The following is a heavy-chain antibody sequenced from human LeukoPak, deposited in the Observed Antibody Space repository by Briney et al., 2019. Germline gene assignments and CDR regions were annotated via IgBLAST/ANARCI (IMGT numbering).Heavy chain of an antibody. Sequence: PGGSLRLSCAASGFTFSSYAMHWVRQAPGKGLEWVAVISYDGSNKYYADSVKGRFTISRDNSKNTLYLQMNSLRAEDTAVYYCADRDYWGQGTLVTVSS. CDR1: GFTFSSYA. V-gene: IGHV3-30*04. CDR2: ISYDGSNK. CDR3: ADRDY. J-gene: IGHJ4*02.